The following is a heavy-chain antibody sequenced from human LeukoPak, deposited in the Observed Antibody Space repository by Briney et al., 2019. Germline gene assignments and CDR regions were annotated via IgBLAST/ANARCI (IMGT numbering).Heavy chain of an antibody. J-gene: IGHJ4*02. CDR3: AIRSYYYDSSAGDY. D-gene: IGHD3-22*01. Sequence: SETLSLTCTVSGGSISSYYWSWIRQPPGKGLEWIGYIYYSGSTNYNPSLKSRVTISVDTSKNQFSLKLSSVTAADTAVYYCAIRSYYYDSSAGDYWGQGTLVTVSP. V-gene: IGHV4-59*01. CDR2: IYYSGST. CDR1: GGSISSYY.